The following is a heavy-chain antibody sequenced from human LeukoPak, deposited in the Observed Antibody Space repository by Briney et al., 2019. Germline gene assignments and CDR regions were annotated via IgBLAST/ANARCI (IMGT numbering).Heavy chain of an antibody. CDR2: ISGSGGST. J-gene: IGHJ3*02. Sequence: GGSLRLSCAASGFTFSSYAMSWVRQAPGKGLEWVSAISGSGGSTYYADSVKGRFTISRDNSKNTLYLQMNRPRAEDTAVYYCAKILRAIVVVPAATPLDIWGQGTMVTVSS. CDR1: GFTFSSYA. CDR3: AKILRAIVVVPAATPLDI. D-gene: IGHD2-2*01. V-gene: IGHV3-23*01.